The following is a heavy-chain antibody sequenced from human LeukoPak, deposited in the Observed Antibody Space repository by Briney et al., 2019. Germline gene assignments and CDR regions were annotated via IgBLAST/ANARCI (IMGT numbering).Heavy chain of an antibody. CDR1: GYTLTSYY. V-gene: IGHV1-46*01. CDR2: INPSGGRT. CDR3: ARERRAWGEDF. J-gene: IGHJ4*02. D-gene: IGHD3-16*01. Sequence: GASVKVSCKASGYTLTSYYLHWVRQAPGQGLEWVGMINPSGGRTSYAQRFQGRVTVTTDTSTSTVYMQLSSLASEDTAVYYCARERRAWGEDFWGQGTLVTVSS.